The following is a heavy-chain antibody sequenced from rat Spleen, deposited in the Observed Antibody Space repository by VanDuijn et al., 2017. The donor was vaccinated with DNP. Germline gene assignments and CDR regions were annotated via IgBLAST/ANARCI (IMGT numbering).Heavy chain of an antibody. J-gene: IGHJ2*01. CDR3: GKNTGYYFDH. V-gene: IGHV5-7*01. CDR1: GLTFSDYN. Sequence: EVQLVESGGGLVQPGRSLKISCAASGLTFSDYNMAWVRQAPKKGLEWVATISYDGSNTYYRDSVKGRFTISRDNAKSSLYLQMNSLKSEDTATYYCGKNTGYYFDHWGQGVMVTVSS. CDR2: ISYDGSNT. D-gene: IGHD4-1*01.